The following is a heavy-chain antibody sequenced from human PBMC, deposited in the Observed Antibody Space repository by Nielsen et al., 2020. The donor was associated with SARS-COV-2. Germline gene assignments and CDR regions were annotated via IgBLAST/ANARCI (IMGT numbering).Heavy chain of an antibody. CDR1: GFTFSSYA. J-gene: IGHJ4*02. Sequence: GESPKISCAASGFTFSSYAMTWVRQAPGKGLEWVSSITAGDTTYYADSVRGRFTISRDNSRNTLWLQMNGLRAEDTAVYYCAKRSGYGSGSILYWGQGTLVTVSS. V-gene: IGHV3-23*01. D-gene: IGHD3-10*01. CDR3: AKRSGYGSGSILY. CDR2: ITAGDTT.